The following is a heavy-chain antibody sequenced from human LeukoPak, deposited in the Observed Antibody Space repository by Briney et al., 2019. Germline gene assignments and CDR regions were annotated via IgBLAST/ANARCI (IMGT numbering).Heavy chain of an antibody. CDR2: IKHDGSEK. J-gene: IGHJ2*01. Sequence: GGSLRLSCVTSGFLFSNYWMSWVRQAPGKGLEWVANIKHDGSEKYYVDSVKGRFTIPRDDSKKSLFLHMNSLRADDTAVYFCAREFGDYGGYFDLWGRGTLVTVSS. CDR1: GFLFSNYW. CDR3: AREFGDYGGYFDL. V-gene: IGHV3-7*01. D-gene: IGHD4-17*01.